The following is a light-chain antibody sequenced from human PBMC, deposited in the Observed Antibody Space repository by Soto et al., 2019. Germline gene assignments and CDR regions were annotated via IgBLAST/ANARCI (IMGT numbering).Light chain of an antibody. CDR1: QNINSY. Sequence: EIVLTQSPATLSLSPGERATLSCRASQNINSYLAWYQHRPGQAPRLLIYQTSIRAAGIPARFSASGSGTDFTLTISDVQPEDFALYYCHQRQSWPRTFGQGTKVDIK. CDR3: HQRQSWPRT. V-gene: IGKV3-11*01. CDR2: QTS. J-gene: IGKJ1*01.